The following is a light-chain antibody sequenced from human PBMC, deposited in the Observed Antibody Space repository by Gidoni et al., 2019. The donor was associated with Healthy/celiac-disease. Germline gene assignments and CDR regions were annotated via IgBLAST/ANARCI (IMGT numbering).Light chain of an antibody. J-gene: IGKJ4*01. CDR2: GAS. V-gene: IGKV3-15*01. CDR3: QQYNNWPPLT. Sequence: EIVMTQSPATLSVSPGERATRSCRASQSVSSNLAWYQQKPGQAPRRLIYGASTSATGIPARFSGSGSGTEFTLTISSLQSEDFAVYYCQQYNNWPPLTFXGXTKVEIK. CDR1: QSVSSN.